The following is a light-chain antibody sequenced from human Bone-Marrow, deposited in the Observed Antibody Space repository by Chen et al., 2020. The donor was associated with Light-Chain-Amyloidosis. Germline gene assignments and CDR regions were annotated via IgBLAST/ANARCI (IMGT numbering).Light chain of an antibody. CDR3: QVWDRSSDRPV. J-gene: IGLJ3*02. V-gene: IGLV3-21*02. CDR2: DDS. Sequence: SYVLTRPSSVSVAPGQTATIACGGNNIGSTSVHWYQQTPGQAPLLVVYDDSDRPSGIPERWSGSNSGKKATRTISRVEAGDEADYYWQVWDRSSDRPVFGGGTKLTVL. CDR1: NIGSTS.